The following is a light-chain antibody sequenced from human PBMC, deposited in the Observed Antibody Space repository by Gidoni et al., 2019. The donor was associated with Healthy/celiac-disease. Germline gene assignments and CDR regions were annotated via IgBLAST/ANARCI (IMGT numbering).Light chain of an antibody. Sequence: DIVLTQSPATLSLSPGERATLSCRASQSVSSYLAWYQQKPGQAPRLLIYDASNRATGIPARFSGSGSGTDFTLTISSLEPEDFAVYYCQQRSNWPPRTFGPGTKVDIK. CDR2: DAS. J-gene: IGKJ3*01. CDR1: QSVSSY. V-gene: IGKV3-11*01. CDR3: QQRSNWPPRT.